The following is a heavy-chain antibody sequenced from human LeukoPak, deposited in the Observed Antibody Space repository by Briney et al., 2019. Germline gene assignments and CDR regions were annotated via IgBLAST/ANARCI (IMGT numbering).Heavy chain of an antibody. CDR1: GFTVSSNY. CDR2: IYSGGST. J-gene: IGHJ4*02. CDR3: ARLLRVGTAAGFDH. Sequence: GGSLRLSCAASGFTVSSNYMSWVRQAPGKGLEWVSVIYSGGSTYYADSVKGRFTISRDNSKNTLYLQMNSLRAEDTAVYYCARLLRVGTAAGFDHWGQGTPVTVSS. D-gene: IGHD6-13*01. V-gene: IGHV3-53*01.